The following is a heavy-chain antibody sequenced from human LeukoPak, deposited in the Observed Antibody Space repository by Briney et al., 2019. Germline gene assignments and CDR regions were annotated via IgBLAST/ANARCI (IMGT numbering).Heavy chain of an antibody. J-gene: IGHJ6*02. D-gene: IGHD3-3*01. CDR2: IYYSGSA. Sequence: SETLSLTCTVSGGSISSGGYYWSWIRQHPGKGLEWIGYIYYSGSAYYNPSLKSRVAISVDTSKSQFSLKLSSVTAADTAVYYCARAGFWSGYDPYGIDVWGQGTTVTVSS. CDR3: ARAGFWSGYDPYGIDV. V-gene: IGHV4-31*03. CDR1: GGSISSGGYY.